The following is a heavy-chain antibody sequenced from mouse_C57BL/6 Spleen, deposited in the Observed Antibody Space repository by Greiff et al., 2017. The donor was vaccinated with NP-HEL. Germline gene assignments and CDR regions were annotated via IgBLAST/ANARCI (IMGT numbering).Heavy chain of an antibody. J-gene: IGHJ1*03. V-gene: IGHV2-9-1*01. CDR1: GFSLTSYA. CDR2: IWTGGGT. CDR3: ARNWVYYGSSYWYFDV. D-gene: IGHD1-1*01. Sequence: QVQLKQSGPGLVAPSQSLSITCTVSGFSLTSYAISWVRQPPGKGLEWLGVIWTGGGTNYNSALKSRLSISKDNSKSQVFLKMNSLQTDDTARYYCARNWVYYGSSYWYFDVWGTGTTVTVSS.